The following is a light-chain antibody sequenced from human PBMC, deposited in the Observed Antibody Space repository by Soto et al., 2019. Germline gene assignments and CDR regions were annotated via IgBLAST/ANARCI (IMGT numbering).Light chain of an antibody. V-gene: IGKV1-39*01. CDR3: QQSLSKFLNT. Sequence: DIQITHSPSSLSASVGDRVTITCRASQSISSYLNWYQQKPGKAPKLLIYAASSLQSGVPSRFSGSGSGTDFTLTISSLQPEDFATYYCQQSLSKFLNTFGQGTRLEIK. CDR2: AAS. J-gene: IGKJ5*01. CDR1: QSISSY.